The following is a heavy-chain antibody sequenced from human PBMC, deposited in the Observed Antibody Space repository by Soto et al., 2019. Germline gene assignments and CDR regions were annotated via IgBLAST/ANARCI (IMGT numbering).Heavy chain of an antibody. V-gene: IGHV3-49*03. J-gene: IGHJ6*02. CDR2: IRSKAYGGTT. Sequence: GSLRLSCTASGFTFGDYAMSWFRQAPGKGLEWVGFIRSKAYGGTTEYAASVKGRFTISRDDSKSIAYLQMNSLKTEDTAVYYCTRDEVVPAATGMDVWGQGTTVTVSS. D-gene: IGHD2-2*01. CDR3: TRDEVVPAATGMDV. CDR1: GFTFGDYA.